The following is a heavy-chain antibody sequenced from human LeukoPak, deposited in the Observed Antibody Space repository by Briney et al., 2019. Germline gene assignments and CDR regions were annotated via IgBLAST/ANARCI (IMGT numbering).Heavy chain of an antibody. CDR2: ISAHNGNT. Sequence: ASVKVSCKASGYTFANYGINWMRQAPGQGLEWMGWISAHNGNTNYAQKLQGRVSMTTDTSTGTAYMELRSLRSDDTAVYYCARASGNYDYVWGSFWGQGTLVTVSS. J-gene: IGHJ4*02. V-gene: IGHV1-18*01. CDR3: ARASGNYDYVWGSF. D-gene: IGHD3-16*01. CDR1: GYTFANYG.